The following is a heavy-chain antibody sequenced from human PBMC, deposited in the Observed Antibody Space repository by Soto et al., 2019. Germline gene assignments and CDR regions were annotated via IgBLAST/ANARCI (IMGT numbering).Heavy chain of an antibody. D-gene: IGHD3-22*01. V-gene: IGHV4-4*02. CDR3: ARDAANYDSKGYYYYYGMDV. Sequence: QVQLQESGPGLVKPSGTLSLTCAVSGGSISSSNWWSWVRQPPGKGLEWIGEIYHSGSTNYNPSLKRRVTISVDKSKNQFSLKLSSVTAADTAVYYCARDAANYDSKGYYYYYGMDVWGQGTTVTVSS. CDR1: GGSISSSNW. J-gene: IGHJ6*02. CDR2: IYHSGST.